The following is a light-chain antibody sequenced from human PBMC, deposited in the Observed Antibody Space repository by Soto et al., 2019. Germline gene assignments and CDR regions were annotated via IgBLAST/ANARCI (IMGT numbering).Light chain of an antibody. Sequence: EIVLIHSPATLSLSPWERPTLSCRASQSVSSSYLAWYQQKPGQAPRLLISGASSRATGIPDRVTGSGSGTDFTLTISRLDPEDFAVYYCQQYHSWPITFGQGTRLEIK. CDR1: QSVSSSY. V-gene: IGKV3-20*01. CDR3: QQYHSWPIT. CDR2: GAS. J-gene: IGKJ5*01.